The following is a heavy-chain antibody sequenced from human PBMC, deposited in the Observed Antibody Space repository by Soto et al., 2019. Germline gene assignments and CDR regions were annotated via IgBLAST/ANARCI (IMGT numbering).Heavy chain of an antibody. CDR3: ARDRDSYGFHDY. CDR2: IHYSGTT. V-gene: IGHV4-31*03. J-gene: IGHJ4*02. D-gene: IGHD5-18*01. Sequence: QVQLQESGPGLVKPSQTLSVTCTVSGGSISSGGSYWSWIRQHPGKGLEWIGYIHYSGTTYYNPSLKSRVTIAIDTSKKQFSLELSSVTAADTAVYNCARDRDSYGFHDYWGQGTLVTVSS. CDR1: GGSISSGGSY.